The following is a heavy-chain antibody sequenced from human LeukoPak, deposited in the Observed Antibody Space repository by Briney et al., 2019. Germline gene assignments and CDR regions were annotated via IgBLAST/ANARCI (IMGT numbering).Heavy chain of an antibody. CDR1: GFTFSSYG. V-gene: IGHV3-30*18. D-gene: IGHD6-19*01. CDR2: ISYDGSNK. J-gene: IGHJ3*02. Sequence: QPGGSLRLSCAASGFTFSSYGMHWVRQAPGKGLEWVAVISYDGSNKYYADSVKGRFTISRDNSKNTLYLQMNSLRAEDTAVYYCAKDTHSSGRANDAFDIWGQGTMVTVSS. CDR3: AKDTHSSGRANDAFDI.